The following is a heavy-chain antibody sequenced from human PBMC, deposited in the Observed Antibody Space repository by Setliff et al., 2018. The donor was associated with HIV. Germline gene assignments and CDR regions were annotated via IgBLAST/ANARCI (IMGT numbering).Heavy chain of an antibody. CDR2: IYHSGST. Sequence: SETLSLTCTVSGYSISSGYYWGWIRQPPGKGLEWIGSIYHSGSTYYNPSLKSRVTISVDTSRGQFSLQLTSVTAADTAVYYCARAPPGIQNDAFDVWGQGTMVTVSS. CDR3: ARAPPGIQNDAFDV. CDR1: GYSISSGYY. V-gene: IGHV4-38-2*02. J-gene: IGHJ3*01.